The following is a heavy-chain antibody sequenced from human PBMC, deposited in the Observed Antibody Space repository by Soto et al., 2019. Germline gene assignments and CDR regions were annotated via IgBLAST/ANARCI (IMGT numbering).Heavy chain of an antibody. V-gene: IGHV3-15*07. Sequence: EVQLVESGGGLVKPGGSLRLSCAASGFTFNNAWMNWVRQAPGKGLEWVGLIKSKSNGGTTDYAAPVKDRCTISRDDSRNMLYLQMNDLKTEDTAVYYCTTFFYYYDTSGAGGYWGQGTLVTVSS. D-gene: IGHD3-22*01. CDR2: IKSKSNGGTT. CDR1: GFTFNNAW. J-gene: IGHJ4*02. CDR3: TTFFYYYDTSGAGGY.